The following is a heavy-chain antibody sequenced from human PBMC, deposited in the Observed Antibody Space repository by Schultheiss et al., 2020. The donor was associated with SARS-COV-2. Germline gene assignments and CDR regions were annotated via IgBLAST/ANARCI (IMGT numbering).Heavy chain of an antibody. J-gene: IGHJ4*02. Sequence: GESLKISCAASGFTVSSNYMSWVRQAPGKGLEWVSYISSSGSTIYYADSVKGRFTISRDNAKNSLYLQMNSLRAEDTAVYYCARDQGVYSSGRGYWGQGTLVTVSS. CDR3: ARDQGVYSSGRGY. V-gene: IGHV3-11*01. CDR1: GFTVSSNY. D-gene: IGHD6-19*01. CDR2: ISSSGSTI.